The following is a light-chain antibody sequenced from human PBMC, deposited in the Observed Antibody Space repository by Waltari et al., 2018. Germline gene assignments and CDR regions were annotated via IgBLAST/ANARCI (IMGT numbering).Light chain of an antibody. J-gene: IGKJ5*01. CDR3: QQHSNLST. Sequence: EFVLPQSPATLSLSPGGTTTLSCRASQGVSSYLAWDQHKPGQAPRLHIYEASKRATGIPARCSGSGSGTDFTLTISSVEPEDFAGYYWQQHSNLSTLGQGTRLESK. CDR1: QGVSSY. CDR2: EAS. V-gene: IGKV3-11*01.